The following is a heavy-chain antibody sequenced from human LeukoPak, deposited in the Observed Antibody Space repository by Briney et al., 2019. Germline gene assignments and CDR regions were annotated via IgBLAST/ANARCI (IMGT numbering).Heavy chain of an antibody. J-gene: IGHJ6*02. CDR3: AKDQGAYYDFWSGYYNPPYYYYGMDV. CDR2: ISGSGGST. V-gene: IGHV3-23*01. Sequence: PGGSLRLSCAASGFTFSSYAMSWVRQAPGKGLEWVSAISGSGGSTYYADSAKGRFTISRDNSKNTLYLQMNSLRAEDTAVYYCAKDQGAYYDFWSGYYNPPYYYYGMDVWGQGTTVTVSS. CDR1: GFTFSSYA. D-gene: IGHD3-3*01.